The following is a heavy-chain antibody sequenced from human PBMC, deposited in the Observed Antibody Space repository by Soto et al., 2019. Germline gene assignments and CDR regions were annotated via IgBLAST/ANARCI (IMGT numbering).Heavy chain of an antibody. CDR3: ARDDYYGSGSHDY. CDR2: INHSGST. CDR1: GGSFSGYY. V-gene: IGHV4-34*01. Sequence: PSETLSLTCAVYGGSFSGYYWSWIRQPPGKGLEWIGEINHSGSTNYNPSLKSRVTISVETSKNQFSLKLSSVTAADTAVYYCARDDYYGSGSHDYWGQGTLVTVSS. D-gene: IGHD3-10*01. J-gene: IGHJ4*02.